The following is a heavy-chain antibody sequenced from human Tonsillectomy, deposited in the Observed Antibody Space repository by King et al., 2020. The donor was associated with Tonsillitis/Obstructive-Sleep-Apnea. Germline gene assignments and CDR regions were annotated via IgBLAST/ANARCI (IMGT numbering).Heavy chain of an antibody. D-gene: IGHD4-23*01. CDR1: GFTFSSYA. V-gene: IGHV3-23*04. CDR3: VNTLYGGLLYYFHYMDV. J-gene: IGHJ6*03. Sequence: EVQLVESGGGLVQPGGSLRLSCAASGFTFSSYAMSWVRQAPGKGLEWVSAISGSADSTYYADSVKGRFTISRDNSKNTVYLQMNSLRAEDTAVYYCVNTLYGGLLYYFHYMDVWGKGTTVTVSS. CDR2: ISGSADST.